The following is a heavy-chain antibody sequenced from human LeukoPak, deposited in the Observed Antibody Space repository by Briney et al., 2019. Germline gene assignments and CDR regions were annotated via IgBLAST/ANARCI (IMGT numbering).Heavy chain of an antibody. V-gene: IGHV3-23*01. D-gene: IGHD4-17*01. CDR2: ISGSGGST. CDR1: GFTFSSYG. J-gene: IGHJ4*02. CDR3: ARSDYGDHRFGPRPLDY. Sequence: GGSLRLSCAASGFTFSSYGMIWVRQAPGKGLEWVSGISGSGGSTYYADSVKGRFTISRDNSKNSLYLHMNSLRAEDTAVYYCARSDYGDHRFGPRPLDYWGQGTLVTVSS.